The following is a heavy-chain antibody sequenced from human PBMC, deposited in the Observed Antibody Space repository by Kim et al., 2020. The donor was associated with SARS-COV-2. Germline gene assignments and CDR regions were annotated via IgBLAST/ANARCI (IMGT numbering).Heavy chain of an antibody. CDR1: GYTFTGYY. D-gene: IGHD2-15*01. CDR2: INPNSGGT. V-gene: IGHV1-2*06. Sequence: ASVKVSCKASGYTFTGYYMHWVRQAPGQGLEWMGRINPNSGGTNYAQKFQGRVTMTRDTSISTAYMELSRLRSDDTAVYYCAREGRCSVVAANWFDPWGQGTLVTVSP. J-gene: IGHJ5*02. CDR3: AREGRCSVVAANWFDP.